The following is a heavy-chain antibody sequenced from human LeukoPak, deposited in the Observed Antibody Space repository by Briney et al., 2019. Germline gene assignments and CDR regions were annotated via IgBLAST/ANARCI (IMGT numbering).Heavy chain of an antibody. D-gene: IGHD5-12*01. Sequence: PGGSLRLSCAASGFTFSSYAMHWVRQAPGKGLEWVAVISYDRSNKYYADSVKGRFTISRDNSKNTLYLQMNSLRAEDTAVYYCARAPTYRPDDYWGQGTLVTVSS. J-gene: IGHJ4*02. CDR1: GFTFSSYA. CDR2: ISYDRSNK. V-gene: IGHV3-30*01. CDR3: ARAPTYRPDDY.